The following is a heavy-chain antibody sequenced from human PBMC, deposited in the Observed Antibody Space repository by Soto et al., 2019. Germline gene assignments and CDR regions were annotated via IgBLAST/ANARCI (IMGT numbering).Heavy chain of an antibody. CDR3: AEDSVTYSSSPFVY. CDR1: GFTFSSFA. J-gene: IGHJ4*02. V-gene: IGHV3-23*01. CDR2: ISGGGGTT. D-gene: IGHD6-6*01. Sequence: GGSLRLSCAASGFTFSSFAMSWVRQAPGKGLEWVSTISGGGGTTYYADSVKGRFTISRDNSENTLYLQMNSLRAEDTAVYYCAEDSVTYSSSPFVYWGQGTLVTVSS.